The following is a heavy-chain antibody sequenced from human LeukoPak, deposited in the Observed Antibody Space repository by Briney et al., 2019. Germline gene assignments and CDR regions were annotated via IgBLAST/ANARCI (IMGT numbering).Heavy chain of an antibody. J-gene: IGHJ3*02. CDR2: INHSGST. CDR1: GGSFSGYY. D-gene: IGHD5-18*01. V-gene: IGHV4-34*01. CDR3: ARYSYGSIDAFDI. Sequence: SETLSLTCAVYGGSFSGYYWSWIRQPPGKGLEWIGEINHSGSTNYNLSLKSRVTISVDTSENQFSLKLSSVTAADTAVYYCARYSYGSIDAFDIWGQGTMVTVSS.